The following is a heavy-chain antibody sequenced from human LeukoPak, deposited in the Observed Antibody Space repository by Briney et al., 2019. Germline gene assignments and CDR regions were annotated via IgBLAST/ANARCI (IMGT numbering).Heavy chain of an antibody. Sequence: SETLSLTCTVSGGSISSGGYYWSWIRQHPGKGLEWLGYLSYSGSTYYNPSLKSRLTISVDTSKNQFSLRLSSVTAADTAVYYCARDRSDSSGYYALTYWGQGSLVTVSS. CDR1: GGSISSGGYY. CDR3: ARDRSDSSGYYALTY. CDR2: LSYSGST. D-gene: IGHD3-22*01. J-gene: IGHJ4*02. V-gene: IGHV4-31*03.